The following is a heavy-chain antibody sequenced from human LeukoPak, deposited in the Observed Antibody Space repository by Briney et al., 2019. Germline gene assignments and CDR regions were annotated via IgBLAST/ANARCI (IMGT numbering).Heavy chain of an antibody. D-gene: IGHD6-19*01. Sequence: GGSLRLSCAASGFTFSSYAMSWVRQAPGKGLEWVSAISRSDGSTYYADSVKGRFTISRDNSKYTLYLRMSSLRAEDMAVYYCAKSHEQWLDRYYFDYWGQGTLVTVSS. CDR1: GFTFSSYA. CDR3: AKSHEQWLDRYYFDY. CDR2: ISRSDGST. J-gene: IGHJ4*02. V-gene: IGHV3-23*01.